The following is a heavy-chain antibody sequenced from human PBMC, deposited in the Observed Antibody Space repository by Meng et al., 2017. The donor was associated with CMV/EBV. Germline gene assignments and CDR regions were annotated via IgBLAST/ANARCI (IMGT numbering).Heavy chain of an antibody. CDR2: IYYSGST. J-gene: IGHJ4*02. D-gene: IGHD6-19*01. Sequence: GSLRLSCTVSGGSISSYYWSWIRQPPGKGLEWIGYIYYSGSTNYNPSLKSRVTISVDTSKNQFSLKLSSVTAADTAVYYCARSEWLGQFDYWGQGTLVTVSS. CDR1: GGSISSYY. CDR3: ARSEWLGQFDY. V-gene: IGHV4-59*01.